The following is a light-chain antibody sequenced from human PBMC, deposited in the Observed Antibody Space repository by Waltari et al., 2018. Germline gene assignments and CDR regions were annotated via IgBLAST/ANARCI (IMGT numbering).Light chain of an antibody. CDR2: YDN. Sequence: SYVLTQPPSVSVAPGETARMTCGGNNIDSKNGHGYRQRPGQAPVVVISYDNDRAAGIPERFSGSNSGNTATLTIRRVEAGDEADYYCQVWDANTDPGVFGTGTEVTVL. J-gene: IGLJ1*01. CDR1: NIDSKN. CDR3: QVWDANTDPGV. V-gene: IGLV3-21*01.